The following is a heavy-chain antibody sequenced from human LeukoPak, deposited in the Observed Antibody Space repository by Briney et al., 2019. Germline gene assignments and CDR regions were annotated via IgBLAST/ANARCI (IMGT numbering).Heavy chain of an antibody. CDR2: ISYDGSNK. CDR1: GFTFSSCA. V-gene: IGHV3-30*04. CDR3: AKVRSIAAAGEFDY. Sequence: PGRSLRLSCATSGFTFSSCAMHWVRQAPGKGLEWVVFISYDGSNKYYADSVKGRFTISRDSSKNTLYLQMNSLRAEDTAVYYCAKVRSIAAAGEFDYWGQGTLVTVSS. D-gene: IGHD6-13*01. J-gene: IGHJ4*02.